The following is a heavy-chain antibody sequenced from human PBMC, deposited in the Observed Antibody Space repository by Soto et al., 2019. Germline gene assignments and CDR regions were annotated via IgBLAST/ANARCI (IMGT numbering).Heavy chain of an antibody. CDR2: MHPYGGST. CDR1: GFTFTSFY. D-gene: IGHD3-22*01. V-gene: IGHV1-46*01. CDR3: AILYYYDSGDYYSNYQYYGMDV. Sequence: AASVKVSCKASGFTFTSFYMHWVLQAPGQGPEWMGIMHPYGGSTGYAQKFQGRVTLTRDTSTRTDYMELSSLRSDDTAVYYCAILYYYDSGDYYSNYQYYGMDVWGQGTTVTVSS. J-gene: IGHJ6*02.